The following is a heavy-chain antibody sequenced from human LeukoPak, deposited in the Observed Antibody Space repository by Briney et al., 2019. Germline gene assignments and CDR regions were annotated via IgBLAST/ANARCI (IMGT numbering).Heavy chain of an antibody. D-gene: IGHD2-21*02. Sequence: GASVKVPCKASGYTFTSYGISWVRQAPGQGLEWMGWISAYNGNTNYAQKLQGRVTMTTDTSTSTAYMELRSLRSDDTAVYYCARFCGGDCYTLFDYWGQGTLVTVSS. J-gene: IGHJ4*02. CDR1: GYTFTSYG. V-gene: IGHV1-18*01. CDR2: ISAYNGNT. CDR3: ARFCGGDCYTLFDY.